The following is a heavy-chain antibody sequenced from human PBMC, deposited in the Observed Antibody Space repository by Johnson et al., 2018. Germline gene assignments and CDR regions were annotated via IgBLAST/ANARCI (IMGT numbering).Heavy chain of an antibody. V-gene: IGHV3-13*01. CDR1: GFTFSSYD. CDR2: IGTAGDT. D-gene: IGHD6-19*01. Sequence: EVQLVESGGGLVQXGGSLRLXCAASGFTFSSYDMHWVRQATGKGLEWVSAIGTAGDTYYPGSVKGRFTISRENAKNSLYLQMNSLRAGDTAVYYCARGAVAGTGIYYYYMDVWGKGTTVTVSS. CDR3: ARGAVAGTGIYYYYMDV. J-gene: IGHJ6*03.